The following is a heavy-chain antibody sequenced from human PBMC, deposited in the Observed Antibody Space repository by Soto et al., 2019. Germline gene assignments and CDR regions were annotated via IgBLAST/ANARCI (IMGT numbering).Heavy chain of an antibody. D-gene: IGHD3-22*01. J-gene: IGHJ6*02. CDR1: GYTFTSYG. CDR3: ATVVFYYDSRVPPLYYYYGMDV. V-gene: IGHV1-18*01. Sequence: ASVKVSCKASGYTFTSYGINWVRQAPGQGLEWMGWISAYNGNTYYAQKFKGRVTMTEDTSTDTAYMELSSLRSGDTAVYYCATVVFYYDSRVPPLYYYYGMDVWGQGTTVTVSS. CDR2: ISAYNGNT.